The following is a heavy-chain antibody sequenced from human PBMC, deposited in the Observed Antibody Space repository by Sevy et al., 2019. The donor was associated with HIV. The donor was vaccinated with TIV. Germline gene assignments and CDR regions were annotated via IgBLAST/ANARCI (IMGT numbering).Heavy chain of an antibody. CDR3: TRGYYGLGSYYNNFFDY. CDR2: IYPGDSDT. J-gene: IGHJ4*02. Sequence: GESLKISCEGSGYSFTRYWIGWVRQMPGKGLEWMGIIYPGDSDTRYSPSFQGQVTISADKSIRTAYLQWSSLKASDTAMYFCTRGYYGLGSYYNNFFDYWGQGTLVTVSS. CDR1: GYSFTRYW. D-gene: IGHD3-10*01. V-gene: IGHV5-51*01.